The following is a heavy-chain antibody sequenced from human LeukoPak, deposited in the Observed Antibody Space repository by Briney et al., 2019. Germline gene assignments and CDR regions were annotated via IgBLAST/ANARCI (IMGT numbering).Heavy chain of an antibody. CDR2: ISSTSSYI. Sequence: GGSLRLSCVASGFPFSSYWMTWVRQAPGKGLEWVSSISSTSSYIYYADSMKGRFTISRDNAKNSLYLQMNSLRAEDTAVYYCARALWSGPVYYGMDVWGQGTTVTVSS. V-gene: IGHV3-21*01. CDR3: ARALWSGPVYYGMDV. J-gene: IGHJ6*02. D-gene: IGHD3-10*01. CDR1: GFPFSSYW.